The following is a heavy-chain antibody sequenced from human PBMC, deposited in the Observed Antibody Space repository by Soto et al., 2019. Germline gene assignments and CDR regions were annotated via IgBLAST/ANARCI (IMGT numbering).Heavy chain of an antibody. J-gene: IGHJ5*02. V-gene: IGHV4-30-4*01. CDR2: ISYSGSS. CDR3: ARGTHYHDMNAWFDP. D-gene: IGHD3-22*01. CDR1: GGSISSGDYY. Sequence: SETLSLTCTVSGGSISSGDYYWSWMRQPPGKGLEWIGYISYSGSSYYNPSLKGRVTISGETSKRQFSLKLRSVTAADTAVYYCARGTHYHDMNAWFDPWGQGTMMTV.